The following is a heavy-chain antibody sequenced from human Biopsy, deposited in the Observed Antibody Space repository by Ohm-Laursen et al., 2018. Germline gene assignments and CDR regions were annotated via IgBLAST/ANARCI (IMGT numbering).Heavy chain of an antibody. CDR2: ISWNSGGI. D-gene: IGHD3-16*01. V-gene: IGHV3-9*01. CDR3: VRSLRNYDFLHS. Sequence: SLRLSCTASGFTFHDYAMHWVRQVPGKGLEWVSGISWNSGGIGYADSVKGRFTISRDNAKNSLYLQMNNLTSEDTALYYCVRSLRNYDFLHSWGQGTLVSVSS. CDR1: GFTFHDYA. J-gene: IGHJ1*01.